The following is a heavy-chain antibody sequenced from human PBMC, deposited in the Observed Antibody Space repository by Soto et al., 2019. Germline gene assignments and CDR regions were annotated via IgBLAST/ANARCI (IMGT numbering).Heavy chain of an antibody. J-gene: IGHJ4*02. CDR3: ARDETVTTWGRFDY. V-gene: IGHV1-18*04. CDR1: VYTFPSYG. Sequence: XSVKVSCKSSVYTFPSYGISWVRQAPGQGLEWMGWISAYNGNTNYAQKLQGRVTMTTDTSTSTAYMELRSLRSDDTAVYYCARDETVTTWGRFDYWGQGTLVTVSS. CDR2: ISAYNGNT. D-gene: IGHD4-4*01.